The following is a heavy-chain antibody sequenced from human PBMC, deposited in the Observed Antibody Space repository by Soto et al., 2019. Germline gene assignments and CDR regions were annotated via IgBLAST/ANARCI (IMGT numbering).Heavy chain of an antibody. J-gene: IGHJ5*02. D-gene: IGHD3-22*01. V-gene: IGHV4-30-2*01. CDR1: GGYISSGDYS. CDR2: ISHSGST. Sequence: QLQLQESGSGLVKPSQTLSLTCAVSGGYISSGDYSWSWIRQPPGKALEWLGYISHSGSTFYSPSLKSRLTISLGRSQGQFSLRLGSMPAAETAVYYDARERHRYDRGGTWFETWGQGPLLTVSS. CDR3: ARERHRYDRGGTWFET.